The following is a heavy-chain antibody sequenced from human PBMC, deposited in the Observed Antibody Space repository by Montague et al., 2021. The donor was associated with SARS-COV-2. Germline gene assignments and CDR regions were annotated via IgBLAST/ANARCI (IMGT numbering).Heavy chain of an antibody. CDR3: ARRPHYYDSSGYYYPGPQRYYFDY. D-gene: IGHD3-22*01. Sequence: SETLSLTCAVYGGSFSGYYWSWIRQPPGKGLEWIGEINHGGSTXXXPSXXXRVTISVDTSKNQFSLKLSSVTAADTAVYYCARRPHYYDSSGYYYPGPQRYYFDYWGQGTLVTVSS. J-gene: IGHJ4*02. CDR2: INHGGST. CDR1: GGSFSGYY. V-gene: IGHV4-34*01.